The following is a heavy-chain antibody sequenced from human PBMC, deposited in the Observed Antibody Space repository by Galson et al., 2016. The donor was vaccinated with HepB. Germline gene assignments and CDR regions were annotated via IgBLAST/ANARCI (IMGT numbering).Heavy chain of an antibody. V-gene: IGHV4-30-2*01. CDR1: GGSISSGDNS. Sequence: TLSLTCAVFGGSISSGDNSWSWIRQPPGKGLEWIGYIYDSGSTFYNPSLRGRVTISVDRSNNQFSLKLTSVTAADTAVYYCAREGGFGDPYYFDYWGQGTLVTVSS. CDR3: AREGGFGDPYYFDY. D-gene: IGHD4-17*01. CDR2: IYDSGST. J-gene: IGHJ4*02.